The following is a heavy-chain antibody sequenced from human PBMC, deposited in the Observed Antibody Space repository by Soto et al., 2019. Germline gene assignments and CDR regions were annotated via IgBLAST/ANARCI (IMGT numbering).Heavy chain of an antibody. V-gene: IGHV3-23*01. CDR3: AKTFLARYCSSSICYDPADYFDY. CDR1: GFTFNNYA. CDR2: INNGGDNI. J-gene: IGHJ4*02. Sequence: WSLRLSCAASGFTFNNYAMSWVRQAPGKGLEWVSSINNGGDNIYYADSVKGRFTISRDNSKSTLYLQMNSLRAEDTAVYYCAKTFLARYCSSSICYDPADYFDYWGQGTLVTVSS. D-gene: IGHD2-2*01.